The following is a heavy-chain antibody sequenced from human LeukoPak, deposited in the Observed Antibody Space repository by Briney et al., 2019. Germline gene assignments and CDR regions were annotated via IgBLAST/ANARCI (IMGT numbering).Heavy chain of an antibody. D-gene: IGHD3/OR15-3a*01. CDR1: AYRFTNYW. J-gene: IGHJ4*02. CDR2: IYPGDSHT. V-gene: IGHV5-51*01. Sequence: GESLKISCKGSAYRFTNYWIGWVRQMPGKGLEWMGIIYPGDSHTRYSPSFQGQVTISADKSISTAYLQWNSLKASDTGMYYCARRNADWALDYRGQGTLVTVSS. CDR3: ARRNADWALDY.